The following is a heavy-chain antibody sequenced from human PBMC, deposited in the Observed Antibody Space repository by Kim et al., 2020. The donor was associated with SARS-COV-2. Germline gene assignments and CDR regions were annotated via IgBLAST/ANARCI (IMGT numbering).Heavy chain of an antibody. CDR1: GVSISSGGYY. Sequence: SETLSLTCTVSGVSISSGGYYWSWIRQHPGKGLEWIGYIYYSGSTYYNPSLKSRVTISVDTSKNQFSLKLSSVTAAGTAVYYWARAPLKNPVPLGYYYYYGMDVWGQGTTVTVSS. CDR2: IYYSGST. CDR3: ARAPLKNPVPLGYYYYYGMDV. D-gene: IGHD3-10*02. J-gene: IGHJ6*02. V-gene: IGHV4-31*03.